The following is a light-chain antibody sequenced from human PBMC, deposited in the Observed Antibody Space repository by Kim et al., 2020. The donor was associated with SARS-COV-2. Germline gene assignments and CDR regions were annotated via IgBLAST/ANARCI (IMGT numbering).Light chain of an antibody. J-gene: IGKJ4*01. CDR1: QSVSSC. Sequence: AALSVYTGASASLSCKGGQSVSSCFAWYQRKPRQAPRHLVSDASNRATGSPGRCSGSGSGTDFTRTISSLEPEDFAGYYCQKRRGAFGGGTKLEI. V-gene: IGKV3-11*01. CDR2: DAS. CDR3: QKRRGA.